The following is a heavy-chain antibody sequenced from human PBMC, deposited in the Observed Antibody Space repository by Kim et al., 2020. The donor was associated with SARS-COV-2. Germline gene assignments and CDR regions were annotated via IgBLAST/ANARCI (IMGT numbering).Heavy chain of an antibody. Sequence: SETLSLTCAVYGGSFSGYYWSWIRQPRGKGLEWIGEINHSGSTNYNPSLKSRVTISVDTSKNQFSLKLSSVTAADTAVYYCARRGELRYFDWLLYEYGMDVWGQGTTVTVSS. V-gene: IGHV4-34*01. J-gene: IGHJ6*02. CDR1: GGSFSGYY. D-gene: IGHD3-9*01. CDR3: ARRGELRYFDWLLYEYGMDV. CDR2: INHSGST.